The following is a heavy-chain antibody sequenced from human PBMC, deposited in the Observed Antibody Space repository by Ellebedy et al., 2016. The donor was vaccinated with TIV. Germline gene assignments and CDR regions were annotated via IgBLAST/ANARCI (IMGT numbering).Heavy chain of an antibody. J-gene: IGHJ3*02. CDR2: IKQDGSEK. V-gene: IGHV3-7*01. CDR3: ARNRAPDEI. D-gene: IGHD1-14*01. CDR1: GFTFSSYW. Sequence: GESQKISXVVSGFTFSSYWMSWVRQAPGKGLEWVANIKQDGSEKYYVDSVKGRFTISRDNAKNSLYLQMNSLRAEDTAVYYCARNRAPDEIWGQGTMVTVSS.